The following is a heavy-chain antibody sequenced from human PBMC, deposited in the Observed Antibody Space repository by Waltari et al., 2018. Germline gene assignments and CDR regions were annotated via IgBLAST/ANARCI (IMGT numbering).Heavy chain of an antibody. Sequence: VQPGGSLRLSCAASGFSISNNAMNWVRQAPGKGLEWVSGISDSSDSTYYGDSVKGRFTISRDKSKNMLYLQMSSLRADDTALYFCASSVGGTSLTGFQHWGQGTLVTVSS. CDR1: GFSISNNA. J-gene: IGHJ1*01. V-gene: IGHV3-23*01. CDR3: ASSVGGTSLTGFQH. CDR2: ISDSSDST. D-gene: IGHD1-26*01.